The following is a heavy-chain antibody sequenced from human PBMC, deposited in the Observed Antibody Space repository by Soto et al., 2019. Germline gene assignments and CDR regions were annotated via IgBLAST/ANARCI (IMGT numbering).Heavy chain of an antibody. D-gene: IGHD2-8*01. Sequence: QEQLVESGGGVVQPGRSLRLSCAASEFSFRTYAMHWVRQAPGKGLEWVAVISSDGRKEFYVDSVKGRFTISRDNSKNTLYLQMNSPRADDTAIYYCARDNGGYWGQGTLVTVSS. CDR3: ARDNGGY. CDR2: ISSDGRKE. J-gene: IGHJ4*02. V-gene: IGHV3-30*04. CDR1: EFSFRTYA.